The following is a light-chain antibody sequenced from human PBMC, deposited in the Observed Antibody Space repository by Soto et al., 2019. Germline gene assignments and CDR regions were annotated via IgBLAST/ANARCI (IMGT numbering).Light chain of an antibody. CDR2: EDD. CDR1: SGSIASNY. J-gene: IGLJ3*02. CDR3: QSYDTNTHEV. Sequence: NFMLTQPHSVSASPGKTVTISCTRSSGSIASNYVQWYQQRPGSSPTTVIYEDDLRPSGVPDRFSGSTDSSSNSASLTISGLKTEDEADYYCQSYDTNTHEVFGGGTKLTVL. V-gene: IGLV6-57*01.